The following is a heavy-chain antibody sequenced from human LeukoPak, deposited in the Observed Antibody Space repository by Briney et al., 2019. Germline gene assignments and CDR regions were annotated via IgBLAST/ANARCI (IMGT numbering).Heavy chain of an antibody. V-gene: IGHV3-30*03. CDR2: ISDDGNDK. CDR3: ARTSGPWLSIDY. J-gene: IGHJ4*02. D-gene: IGHD3-22*01. Sequence: GRSLRLSCAASGFTFRNYGMHWVRQAPGKGPEWVAVISDDGNDKYSADSVKGRFTISRDNSKNTLYLQMNSLRPEDAAVSYCARTSGPWLSIDYWGQGTMVTVSS. CDR1: GFTFRNYG.